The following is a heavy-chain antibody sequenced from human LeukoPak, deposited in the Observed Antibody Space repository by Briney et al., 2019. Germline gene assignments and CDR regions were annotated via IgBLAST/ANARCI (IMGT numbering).Heavy chain of an antibody. V-gene: IGHV3-48*04. CDR1: GFTFSNYG. D-gene: IGHD5-18*01. Sequence: GGSLRLSCAASGFTFSNYGMHWVRQAPGKGLEWVSYISSSGSTIYYADSVKGRFTISRDNAKNSLYLQMNSLRAEDTAVYYCAGGYSYGFYWGQGTLVTVSS. CDR2: ISSSGSTI. J-gene: IGHJ4*02. CDR3: AGGYSYGFY.